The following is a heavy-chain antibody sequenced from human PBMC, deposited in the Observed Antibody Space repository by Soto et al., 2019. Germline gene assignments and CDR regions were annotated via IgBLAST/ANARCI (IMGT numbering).Heavy chain of an antibody. D-gene: IGHD6-19*01. CDR2: INHRGRT. Sequence: QVQLQQWGAGLLKPSETLSLTCSVYGGSFSDYYWTWIRQPPGRGLEWIGEINHRGRTSYKPSLKCRITVPVDTSINQSSLKMPSVTAADTAVYYCVRGSDKSSWSPGFDIWGQGTMVTVSS. CDR1: GGSFSDYY. J-gene: IGHJ3*02. CDR3: VRGSDKSSWSPGFDI. V-gene: IGHV4-34*01.